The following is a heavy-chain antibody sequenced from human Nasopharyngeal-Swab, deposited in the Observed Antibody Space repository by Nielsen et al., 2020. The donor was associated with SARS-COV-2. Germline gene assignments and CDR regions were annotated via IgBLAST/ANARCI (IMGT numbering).Heavy chain of an antibody. J-gene: IGHJ3*01. V-gene: IGHV3-20*04. D-gene: IGHD3-16*01. CDR2: TVWNGGLT. Sequence: GESLKISCTASGFTFDSYGMSWVRQVPGKGLEWVSGTVWNGGLTGYADSVEGRFTISRDNAKNSLYLQMNSLPAEDTALYYCGGGGDGGFHDDFTFWGQGTMVTVSS. CDR1: GFTFDSYG. CDR3: GGGGDGGFHDDFTF.